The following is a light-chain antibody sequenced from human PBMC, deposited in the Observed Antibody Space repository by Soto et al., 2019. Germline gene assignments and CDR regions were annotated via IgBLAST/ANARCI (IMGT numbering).Light chain of an antibody. CDR2: GAS. V-gene: IGKV3-15*01. Sequence: EIVMTQSPATLSVSPGERATLSCRASQSVSINLAWYQQKPGQAPRLLLYGASTRATGIPARFSGSGSGTEFTLIISGLQSEDFAVYYCQQYNDWPLTFGGGTKVEIK. CDR1: QSVSIN. J-gene: IGKJ4*02. CDR3: QQYNDWPLT.